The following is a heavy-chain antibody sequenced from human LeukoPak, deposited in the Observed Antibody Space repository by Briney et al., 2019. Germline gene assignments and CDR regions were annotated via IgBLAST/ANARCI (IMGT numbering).Heavy chain of an antibody. D-gene: IGHD2-15*01. J-gene: IGHJ6*02. CDR2: MNPNSGNT. CDR1: GYTFTSYD. CDR3: ARGGCSGGSCYGYYGMDV. Sequence: ASVKVSCKASGYTFTSYDINWVRQATGQGLEWMGWMNPNSGNTGYAQKFQGRVTMTRNTSMSTAYMELSSLRSEDTAVYYCARGGCSGGSCYGYYGMDVWGQGTTVTVSS. V-gene: IGHV1-8*01.